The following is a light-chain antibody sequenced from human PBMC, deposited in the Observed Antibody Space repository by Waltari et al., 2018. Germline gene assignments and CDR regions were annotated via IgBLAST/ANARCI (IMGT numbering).Light chain of an antibody. V-gene: IGKV3-20*01. CDR1: QTISRGY. Sequence: EIVLTQSPGTLSLSPGERATLSCRASQTISRGYLAWYQQKPGQAPRLLIYGASSRATDIADRFSGSGSGADFTLSISRLEPDDFAVYYCQQYENSPRTFGQGTKVEI. CDR3: QQYENSPRT. CDR2: GAS. J-gene: IGKJ1*01.